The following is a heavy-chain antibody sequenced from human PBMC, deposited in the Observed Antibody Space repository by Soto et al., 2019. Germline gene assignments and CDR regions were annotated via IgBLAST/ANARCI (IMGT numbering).Heavy chain of an antibody. CDR3: ARGDYFDSSGHFSDAFDI. D-gene: IGHD3-22*01. CDR2: IKPDGSEK. CDR1: GFTFSTYW. Sequence: GGSLRLSCRASGFTFSTYWMSWVRQAPGKGLEWVANIKPDGSEKWYVDSVKGRFTISRDNAKNSLYLQMISLRAEDTAVYYCARGDYFDSSGHFSDAFDIWGQGTMVTVSS. J-gene: IGHJ3*02. V-gene: IGHV3-7*04.